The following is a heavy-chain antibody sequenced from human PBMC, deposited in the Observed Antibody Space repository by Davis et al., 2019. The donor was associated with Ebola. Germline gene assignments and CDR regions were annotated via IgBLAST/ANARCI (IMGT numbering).Heavy chain of an antibody. CDR1: GISFSNYG. Sequence: GESLKISCAASGISFSNYGMFWVRQAPGKGLEWVAVISYDGRKEYYPDSVRGRFTISRDNSKNTLYLQMNSLRAEDTAVYYCAKDRSSSEIYYYYGMDVWGKGTTVTVSS. CDR3: AKDRSSSEIYYYYGMDV. D-gene: IGHD6-6*01. V-gene: IGHV3-30*18. CDR2: ISYDGRKE. J-gene: IGHJ6*04.